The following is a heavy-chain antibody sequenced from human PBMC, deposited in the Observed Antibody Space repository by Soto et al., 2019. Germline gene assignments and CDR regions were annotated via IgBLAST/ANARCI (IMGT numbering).Heavy chain of an antibody. D-gene: IGHD6-19*01. CDR3: ETLAEGVDGTLNY. J-gene: IGHJ4*02. Sequence: VKGSRKASGYIFSSYLIHRRRHAPRKGLEWMGVINPSGSSRNYAQKFQGRVTMTSDTSSTRGYMALSRLRSEDTAGYYCETLAEGVDGTLNYRGEGTLVTVSS. CDR1: GYIFSSYL. CDR2: INPSGSSR. V-gene: IGHV1-46*01.